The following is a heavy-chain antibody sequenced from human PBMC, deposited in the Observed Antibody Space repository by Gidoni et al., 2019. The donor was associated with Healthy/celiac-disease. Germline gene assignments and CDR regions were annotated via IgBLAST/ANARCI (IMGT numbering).Heavy chain of an antibody. Sequence: QVQLVQSGAEVKKPGATVKVSCKASGYTLTNWGIRGVGQAPGQGLEWMGWISAYNGNTNYAQKLQGRVTMTTDTSTSTAYMELRSLRSDDTAVYYCARVSPPNLRNYYDSSGYYYYWGQGTLVTVSS. D-gene: IGHD3-22*01. J-gene: IGHJ4*02. CDR2: ISAYNGNT. CDR1: GYTLTNWG. V-gene: IGHV1-18*01. CDR3: ARVSPPNLRNYYDSSGYYYY.